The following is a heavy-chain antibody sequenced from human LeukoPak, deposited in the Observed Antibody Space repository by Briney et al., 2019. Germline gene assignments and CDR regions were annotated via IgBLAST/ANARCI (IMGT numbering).Heavy chain of an antibody. CDR3: ARDHQREDIVVVPPATGDY. J-gene: IGHJ4*02. Sequence: ASVKVSCEASGYTFSGYYMHWVRQAPGQGLEWMAWINPNSGGTNYADKVQGWVTMTRDTSVSTAYMELSRLRSDDTAVYYCARDHQREDIVVVPPATGDYWGQGPLVTVSS. CDR1: GYTFSGYY. V-gene: IGHV1-2*04. D-gene: IGHD2-2*01. CDR2: INPNSGGT.